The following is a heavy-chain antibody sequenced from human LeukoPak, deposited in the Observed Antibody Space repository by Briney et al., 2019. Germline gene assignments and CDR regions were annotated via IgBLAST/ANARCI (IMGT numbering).Heavy chain of an antibody. CDR1: GGSFSGYY. D-gene: IGHD3-10*01. Sequence: SETLSLTCAVYGGSFSGYYWSWIRQPPGKGLEWIGEINHSGRTNYNPSLKSRVTISADTSKNQFSLELRSVTAADTAVYYCARAYYSTSWFPHWGQGALVTVSS. V-gene: IGHV4-34*01. CDR3: ARAYYSTSWFPH. CDR2: INHSGRT. J-gene: IGHJ5*02.